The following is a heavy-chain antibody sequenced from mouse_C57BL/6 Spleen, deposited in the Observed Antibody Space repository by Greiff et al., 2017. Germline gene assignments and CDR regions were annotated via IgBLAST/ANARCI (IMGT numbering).Heavy chain of an antibody. CDR2: IYPGGGYT. CDR1: GYTFTNYW. V-gene: IGHV1-63*01. J-gene: IGHJ2*01. Sequence: QVQLKQSGAELVRPGTSVKMSCKASGYTFTNYWIGWAKQRPGHGLEWIGDIYPGGGYTNYNEKFKGKATLTADKSSSTAYMQFSSLTSEDSAIYYCARLDAYYFDYWGQGTTLTVSS. CDR3: ARLDAYYFDY.